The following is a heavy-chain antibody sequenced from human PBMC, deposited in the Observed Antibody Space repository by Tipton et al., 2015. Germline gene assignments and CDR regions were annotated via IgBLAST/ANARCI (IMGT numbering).Heavy chain of an antibody. CDR1: AYSISSDYY. J-gene: IGHJ4*02. Sequence: GLVKPSETLSLTCAVSAYSISSDYYWGWIRQPPGKGLEWIGSISHSGNTYYNPSLKSRVTMSRDTSKNPFSLKLTSVTAADTAVYYCARGLLLWFGMSDYWGRGTLVTVSS. CDR3: ARGLLLWFGMSDY. CDR2: ISHSGNT. D-gene: IGHD3-10*01. V-gene: IGHV4-38-2*01.